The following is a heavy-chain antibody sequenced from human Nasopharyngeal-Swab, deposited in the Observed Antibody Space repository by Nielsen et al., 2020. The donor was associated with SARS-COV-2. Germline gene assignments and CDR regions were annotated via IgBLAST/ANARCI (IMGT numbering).Heavy chain of an antibody. V-gene: IGHV1-69*01. CDR3: ARYCSSTSCYANYYYMDV. CDR2: IIPIFGTA. Sequence: WVRQAPGQGLEWMGGIIPIFGTANYAQKFQGRVTITADESTSTAYMKLSSLRSEDTAVYYCARYCSSTSCYANYYYMDVWGKGTTVTVSS. J-gene: IGHJ6*03. D-gene: IGHD2-2*01.